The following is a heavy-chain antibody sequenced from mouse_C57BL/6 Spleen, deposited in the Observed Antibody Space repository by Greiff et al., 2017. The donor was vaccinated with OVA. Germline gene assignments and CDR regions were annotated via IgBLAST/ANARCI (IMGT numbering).Heavy chain of an antibody. CDR3: ARGLYYDYDGYAMDD. CDR1: GYTFTSYW. CDR2: IYPGSGST. V-gene: IGHV1-55*01. Sequence: VQLQQPGAELVKPGASVKMSCKASGYTFTSYWITWVKQRPGQGLEWIGDIYPGSGSTNYNEKFKSKATLTVDTSSSTAYMQLSSLTSEDSAVYYCARGLYYDYDGYAMDDWGQGTSVTVSS. D-gene: IGHD2-4*01. J-gene: IGHJ4*01.